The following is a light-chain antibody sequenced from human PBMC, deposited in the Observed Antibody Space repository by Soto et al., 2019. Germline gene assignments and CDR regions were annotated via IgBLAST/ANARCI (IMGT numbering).Light chain of an antibody. CDR2: WAS. CDR1: QSVLDRSNNKNY. Sequence: DIVMTQAPESLAVSLGERATLSCKSSQSVLDRSNNKNYLAWYQQKPGQPPKMLIYWASTRQSGVPARFSGSGSGTDFTLTISGLQSEDVAVYYCHQYNSSPQTFGQGTKVDI. CDR3: HQYNSSPQT. J-gene: IGKJ1*01. V-gene: IGKV4-1*01.